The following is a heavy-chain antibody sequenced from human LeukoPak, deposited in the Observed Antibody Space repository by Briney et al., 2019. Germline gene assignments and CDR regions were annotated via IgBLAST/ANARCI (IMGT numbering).Heavy chain of an antibody. D-gene: IGHD5-24*01. CDR3: AKEGRSLQTY. J-gene: IGHJ4*02. V-gene: IGHV3-7*03. CDR2: IKEDGTET. CDR1: GFMFSSNW. Sequence: GRSLRLSCAASGFMFSSNWMSWVRLAPGKGLEWVANIKEDGTETYYVDSVKGRFTISRDNAKNSLYLQMNSLRVEDTAVYYCAKEGRSLQTYWGQGTLVTVSS.